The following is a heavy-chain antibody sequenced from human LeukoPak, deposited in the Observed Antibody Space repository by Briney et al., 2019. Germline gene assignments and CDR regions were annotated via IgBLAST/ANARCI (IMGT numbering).Heavy chain of an antibody. D-gene: IGHD1-7*01. CDR3: SRGPNNNWNYYFDP. Sequence: GGSLRLSCAASGFTFSSYWMHWVRQAPGKGLVWVSRINSDGSRKSYADSVKGRFTISRDNAKDTLYLQMSTLRAEDTAVYYCSRGPNNNWNYYFDPWGQGTLVTVSS. J-gene: IGHJ5*02. CDR2: INSDGSRK. V-gene: IGHV3-74*01. CDR1: GFTFSSYW.